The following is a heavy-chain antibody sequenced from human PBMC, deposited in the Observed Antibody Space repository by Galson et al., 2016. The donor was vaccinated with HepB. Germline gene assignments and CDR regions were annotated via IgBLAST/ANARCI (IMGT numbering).Heavy chain of an antibody. J-gene: IGHJ6*02. Sequence: SLRLSCAASGFTFSSYGMHWVRQAPGKGLEWLAVIWYDGSNKHYADSVKGRFTISRDNSNNTLYLQMNSLRADDKAVYYCARGGAGTYSYYGMDDWGQGTTVTVSS. V-gene: IGHV3-33*01. D-gene: IGHD1-26*01. CDR1: GFTFSSYG. CDR3: ARGGAGTYSYYGMDD. CDR2: IWYDGSNK.